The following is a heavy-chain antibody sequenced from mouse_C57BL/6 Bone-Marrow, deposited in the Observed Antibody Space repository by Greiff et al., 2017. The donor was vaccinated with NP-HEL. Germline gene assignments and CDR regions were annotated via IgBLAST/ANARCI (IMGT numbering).Heavy chain of an antibody. V-gene: IGHV1-74*01. CDR1: GSTFTTYW. Sequence: QVQLQQPGAELVNPGASVKVSCKASGSTFTTYWLPTSPTRPLHFLYFLFLIHPSYSHTNYNQKFKGKATLTADKSYSTAYMQLSSLTSEDYAVYYCAIDYYGSSYTAWFAYWGQGTLVTDS. J-gene: IGHJ3*01. D-gene: IGHD1-1*01. CDR3: AIDYYGSSYTAWFAY. CDR2: IHPSYSHT.